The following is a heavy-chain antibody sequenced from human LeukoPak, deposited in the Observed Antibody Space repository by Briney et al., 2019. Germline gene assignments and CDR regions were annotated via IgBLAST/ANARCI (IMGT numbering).Heavy chain of an antibody. CDR1: GFTFTTYW. D-gene: IGHD4/OR15-4a*01. Sequence: GGSLRLSCAASGFTFTTYWMSWVRQAPGKGLVWVSRINSDGSSTSYADSVKGRFTISRDNAKNRLYLQMNSLRAEDTAVYYCARDLTGYYYYYYMDVWGKGTTVTVSS. CDR3: ARDLTGYYYYYYMDV. V-gene: IGHV3-74*01. J-gene: IGHJ6*03. CDR2: INSDGSST.